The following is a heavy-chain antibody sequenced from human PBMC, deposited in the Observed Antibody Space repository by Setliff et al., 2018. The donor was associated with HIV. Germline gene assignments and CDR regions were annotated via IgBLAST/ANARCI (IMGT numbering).Heavy chain of an antibody. CDR1: GGSISSITHY. Sequence: PSETLSLTCTVSGGSISSITHYWGWFRQPPGKGLECIGTVYYTGTTCYNSSLESRVTISVDTSRNQFSLKLYSVTAADTAVYYCARIFGFTTASYARGNDYWGRGTLVTVSS. CDR3: ARIFGFTTASYARGNDY. J-gene: IGHJ4*02. V-gene: IGHV4-39*01. CDR2: VYYTGTT. D-gene: IGHD3-16*01.